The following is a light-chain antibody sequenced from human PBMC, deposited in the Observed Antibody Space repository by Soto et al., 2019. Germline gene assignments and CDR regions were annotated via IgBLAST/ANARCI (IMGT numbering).Light chain of an antibody. J-gene: IGKJ4*01. CDR3: LQLKRYPLT. CDR1: EGISSY. Sequence: IQLTQSPPSLSASVGDRVAITCRASEGISSYLAWYQEKPGKVPKLLIDTASTLQNGVPSRFSGSGSGTDFTLTISSLQPEDFATYYCLQLKRYPLTFGGGTRVEIK. CDR2: TAS. V-gene: IGKV1-9*01.